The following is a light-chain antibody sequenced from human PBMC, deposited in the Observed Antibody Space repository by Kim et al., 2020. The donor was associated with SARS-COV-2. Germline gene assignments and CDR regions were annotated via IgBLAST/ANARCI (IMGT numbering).Light chain of an antibody. CDR2: DAN. Sequence: QLTQSPSTLSASIGDRVTITCRASRTINAWLAWYQQKPGKAPKLLIYDANILKSRVPSRFSGRGSGTEFALTISSVQPDDFATYYCQQFNSYSYSFGQGTKLEI. J-gene: IGKJ2*01. CDR1: RTINAW. CDR3: QQFNSYSYS. V-gene: IGKV1-5*01.